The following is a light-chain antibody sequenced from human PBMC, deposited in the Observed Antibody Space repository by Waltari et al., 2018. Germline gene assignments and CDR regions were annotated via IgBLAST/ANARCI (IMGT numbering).Light chain of an antibody. J-gene: IGLJ2*01. CDR1: DIGGRT. V-gene: IGLV3-21*02. Sequence: SYILTQPPSVSVAPGQAASITCGGADIGGRTVPWYQPRPGQAPILSFFDDSGRPSGIPERFSGSRSGNTATLTISRVEAGDEADYFCHLWDGLLDHVVFGGGTKLTVL. CDR3: HLWDGLLDHVV. CDR2: DDS.